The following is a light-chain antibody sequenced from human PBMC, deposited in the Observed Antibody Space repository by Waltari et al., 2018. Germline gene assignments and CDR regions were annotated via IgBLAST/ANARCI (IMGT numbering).Light chain of an antibody. CDR3: QQYNRWPPIA. V-gene: IGKV3-15*01. CDR2: GAS. J-gene: IGKJ5*01. CDR1: LSIADN. Sequence: VMTQSPATLSVSPGERATLSCRASLSIADNLAWYQQKRGQAPRLLTYGASTRATGIPARFTGRGSGTDFTLTISSLQSEDSAVYYCQQYNRWPPIAFGQGTRLEI.